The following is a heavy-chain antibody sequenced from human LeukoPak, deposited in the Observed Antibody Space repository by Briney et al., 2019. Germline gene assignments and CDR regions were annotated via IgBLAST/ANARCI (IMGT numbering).Heavy chain of an antibody. Sequence: PGGSLRLSCAASGFTFSSYWMHWVRQAPGKGLVWVSRINSDGSSTTYADSVKGRFTISRDNAKNTLYLQMNSLRVEDTAVYYCARGQLNYGSHYYYYGMDVWGQGTTVTVSS. D-gene: IGHD3-10*01. CDR1: GFTFSSYW. J-gene: IGHJ6*02. CDR2: INSDGSST. V-gene: IGHV3-74*01. CDR3: ARGQLNYGSHYYYYGMDV.